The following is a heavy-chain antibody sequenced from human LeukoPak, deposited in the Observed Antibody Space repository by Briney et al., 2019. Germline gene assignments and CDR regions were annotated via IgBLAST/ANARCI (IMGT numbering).Heavy chain of an antibody. Sequence: SVKVSCKASGYTFTGYYMHWVRQAPGQGLEWMGGIIPILRTPSYAEKFQGRVTITTDESTSTAHMELSGLRSEDTAVYYCTRGSDSYYYYSMDVWGRGTTVIVSS. CDR1: GYTFTGYY. J-gene: IGHJ6*03. CDR2: IIPILRTP. V-gene: IGHV1-69*16. CDR3: TRGSDSYYYYSMDV.